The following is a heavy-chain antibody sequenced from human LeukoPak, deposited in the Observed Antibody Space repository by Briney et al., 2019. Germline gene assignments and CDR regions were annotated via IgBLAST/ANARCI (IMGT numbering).Heavy chain of an antibody. D-gene: IGHD6-19*01. CDR2: ISNSGGNT. Sequence: GSLRLSCAASGFTFSSYAMNWVRQAPGKGLEWVSGISNSGGNTYYAASVKGRLTISRDNSRNTLYLQMNSLRAEDTALYYCAKGVGSGWYGGGDFWGQGNLVTVSS. CDR1: GFTFSSYA. V-gene: IGHV3-23*01. J-gene: IGHJ4*02. CDR3: AKGVGSGWYGGGDF.